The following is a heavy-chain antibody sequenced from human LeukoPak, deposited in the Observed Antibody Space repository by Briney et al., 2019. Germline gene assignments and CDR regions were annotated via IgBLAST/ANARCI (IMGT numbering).Heavy chain of an antibody. D-gene: IGHD5-24*01. J-gene: IGHJ4*02. Sequence: GGSLRLSYAASGFTFSGSAMHWVRQASGKGLEWVGRIRSKANSYATAYAASVKGRFTISRDDSKNTAYLQMNSLKTEDTAVYYCTRRDGYNFVDYWGQGTLVTVSS. CDR1: GFTFSGSA. CDR3: TRRDGYNFVDY. V-gene: IGHV3-73*01. CDR2: IRSKANSYAT.